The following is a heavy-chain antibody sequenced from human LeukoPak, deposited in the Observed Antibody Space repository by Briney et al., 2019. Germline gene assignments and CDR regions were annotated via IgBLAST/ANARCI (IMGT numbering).Heavy chain of an antibody. D-gene: IGHD3-22*01. CDR1: GFTGSSYY. CDR2: IYSGGST. J-gene: IGHJ4*02. V-gene: IGHV3-53*01. Sequence: PGGSLRLSCAASGFTGSSYYMSWVRQAPGKGLEWVSIIYSGGSTHYADSVKGRFTISRDNSKNTLYLQMNSLRAEDTAIYYCARGLNTYDSSGFYFLWGQGTLVTVSS. CDR3: ARGLNTYDSSGFYFL.